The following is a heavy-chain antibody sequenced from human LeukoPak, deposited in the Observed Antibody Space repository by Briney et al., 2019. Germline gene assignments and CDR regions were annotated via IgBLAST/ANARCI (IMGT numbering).Heavy chain of an antibody. Sequence: GGSLRLSCAASGFTFSSYWMHWVRQAPGKGLVWVSRSNSDGSTTSYADSVKGRFTISRDNAKSTLYLQMNVLRVEDTAVYYCARGVLAGTRGVSSDYWGQGTLVTVSS. V-gene: IGHV3-74*01. D-gene: IGHD6-13*01. CDR2: SNSDGSTT. J-gene: IGHJ4*02. CDR3: ARGVLAGTRGVSSDY. CDR1: GFTFSSYW.